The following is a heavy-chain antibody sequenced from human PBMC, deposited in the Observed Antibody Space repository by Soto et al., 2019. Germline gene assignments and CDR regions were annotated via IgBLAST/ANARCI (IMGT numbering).Heavy chain of an antibody. V-gene: IGHV3-11*05. D-gene: IGHD3-22*01. CDR3: ARDGSGYYDTAGYFQH. CDR2: ISSSSSYT. Sequence: QVQLVESGGGLVKPGGSLRLSCAASGFTFSDYYMSWIRQAPGKGLEWVSYISSSSSYTNYADSVKGRFTISRDNAKNSLYLQMNSLRAEDTAVYYCARDGSGYYDTAGYFQHWGQGTLVTVSS. J-gene: IGHJ1*01. CDR1: GFTFSDYY.